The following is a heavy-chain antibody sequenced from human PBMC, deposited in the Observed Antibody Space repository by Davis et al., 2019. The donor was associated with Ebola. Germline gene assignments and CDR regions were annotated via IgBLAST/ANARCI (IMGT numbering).Heavy chain of an antibody. CDR2: ISHSGVT. V-gene: IGHV4-34*01. Sequence: MPSETLSLTCAVYGDSFSDYFWSWIRQPPGKGLEWIGHISHSGVTDYNPSLQSRVTISVDSFQKQFSLDLNSVTAADTAIYYCARTTKTSVSDSGLGYNYFDPWGQGTLVSVSS. CDR3: ARTTKTSVSDSGLGYNYFDP. CDR1: GDSFSDYF. J-gene: IGHJ5*02. D-gene: IGHD1-1*01.